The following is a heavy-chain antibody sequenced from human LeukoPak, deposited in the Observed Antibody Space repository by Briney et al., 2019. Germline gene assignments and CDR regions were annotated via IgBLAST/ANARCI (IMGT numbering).Heavy chain of an antibody. CDR3: ARDMDYTAIDYYYYYMDV. CDR1: GGSISSYY. D-gene: IGHD5-18*01. CDR2: IYTSGST. J-gene: IGHJ6*03. Sequence: PSETLSLTCTVSGGSISSYYWSWIRQPAGKGLEWIGRIYTSGSTNYNPSLKSRVTMSVDTSKNQFSLKLSSVTAADTAVYYCARDMDYTAIDYYYYYMDVWGKGTTVTVSS. V-gene: IGHV4-4*07.